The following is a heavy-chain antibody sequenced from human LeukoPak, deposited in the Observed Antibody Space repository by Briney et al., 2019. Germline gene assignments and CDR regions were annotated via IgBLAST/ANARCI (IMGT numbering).Heavy chain of an antibody. J-gene: IGHJ4*02. V-gene: IGHV1-24*01. CDR2: FDPEDGET. Sequence: GASVKVSCKVSGYTLTELSMHWVRQAPGKGLEWMGGFDPEDGETIYAQKFQGRVTMTRDTSTSTVYMELSSLRSEDTAVYYCARDGHSGSYYGDYWGQGTLVTVSS. CDR3: ARDGHSGSYYGDY. D-gene: IGHD1-26*01. CDR1: GYTLTELS.